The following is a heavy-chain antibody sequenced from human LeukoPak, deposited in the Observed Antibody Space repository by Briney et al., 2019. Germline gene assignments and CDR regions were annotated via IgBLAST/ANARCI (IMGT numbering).Heavy chain of an antibody. V-gene: IGHV4-59*01. J-gene: IGHJ1*01. CDR1: SDSISSSY. Sequence: SETLSLTCTVSSDSISSSYWSWIRQPPGKGLEWIGYIYYSGSTNYNPSLKSRVAIPVDTSKNQFSLKLNYVTAADTAVYYCARGYCSSTICFQYFHHWGQGTLVTVSS. D-gene: IGHD2-2*01. CDR2: IYYSGST. CDR3: ARGYCSSTICFQYFHH.